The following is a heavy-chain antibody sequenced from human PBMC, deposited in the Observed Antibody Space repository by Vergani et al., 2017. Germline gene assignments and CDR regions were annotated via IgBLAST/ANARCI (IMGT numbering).Heavy chain of an antibody. V-gene: IGHV1-46*03. J-gene: IGHJ4*02. CDR2: INPSGGST. D-gene: IGHD5-18*01. Sequence: QVLLVQSGAEVKKPGASVRVSCKTSGYTFTNYYIHWVRQAPGQGLEWMGIINPSGGSTTYAQQFQGRLTMTRDTSTSTVYMDLSNLRSEDTAVYYCARPHGYILPPDPRRLDYWVQGTLVTVSS. CDR3: ARPHGYILPPDPRRLDY. CDR1: GYTFTNYY.